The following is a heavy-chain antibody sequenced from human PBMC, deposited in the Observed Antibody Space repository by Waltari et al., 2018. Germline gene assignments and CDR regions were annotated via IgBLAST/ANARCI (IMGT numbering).Heavy chain of an antibody. CDR1: GGSISSGSVY. V-gene: IGHV4-61*02. J-gene: IGHJ6*02. CDR3: ARDEARYYDIMTGGGYYGLDV. D-gene: IGHD3-9*01. CDR2: IFTSGST. Sequence: QVQLQESGPGLVRPSQTLSLTCTVSGGSISSGSVYWTWIRQPAGKGLEGVGHIFTSGSTKYNPALKSRVSVSLDTSENQFSLRLSSGTAADTAVYYCARDEARYYDIMTGGGYYGLDVWGQGTTVTVSS.